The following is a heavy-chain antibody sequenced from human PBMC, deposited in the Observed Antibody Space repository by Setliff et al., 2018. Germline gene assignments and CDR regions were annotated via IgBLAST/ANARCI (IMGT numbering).Heavy chain of an antibody. CDR3: AKLVWLTTWYYMDV. J-gene: IGHJ6*03. V-gene: IGHV3-74*01. Sequence: GGSLRLSCAASGFTFSSYWMHWVRQAPGKGLVWVSRITTDGSITTYADSVKGRFTISRDNAKNTLYLQMNSLRAEDTAVYYCAKLVWLTTWYYMDVWGKGTTVTAP. CDR1: GFTFSSYW. D-gene: IGHD5-18*01. CDR2: ITTDGSIT.